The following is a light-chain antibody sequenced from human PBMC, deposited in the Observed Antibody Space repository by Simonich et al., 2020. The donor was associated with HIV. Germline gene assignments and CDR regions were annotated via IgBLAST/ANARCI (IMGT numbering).Light chain of an antibody. Sequence: EIVLTQSPGTLSLSPGERANLSCRAIQSVSSSYLAWYQQKPGLAPRLLIYDASSRATGIPDRFSGSGSGTDFTLTISRLEPEDFAVYYCQQYGSSPTFGQGTRLEIK. V-gene: IGKV3D-20*01. CDR1: QSVSSSY. J-gene: IGKJ5*01. CDR3: QQYGSSPT. CDR2: DAS.